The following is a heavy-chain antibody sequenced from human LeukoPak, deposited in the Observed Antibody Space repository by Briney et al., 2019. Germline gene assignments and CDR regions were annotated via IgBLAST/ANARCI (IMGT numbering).Heavy chain of an antibody. CDR2: IWYDGSNK. Sequence: GGSLRLSCAASGFTFSSYGMHWVRQAPGKGLERVAVIWYDGSNKYYADSVKGRFTISRDNSKNTLYLQMNSLRAEDTAVYYCARDQQYDYVWGSYRPHYYYYGMDVWGQGTTVTVSS. V-gene: IGHV3-33*01. CDR3: ARDQQYDYVWGSYRPHYYYYGMDV. CDR1: GFTFSSYG. D-gene: IGHD3-16*02. J-gene: IGHJ6*02.